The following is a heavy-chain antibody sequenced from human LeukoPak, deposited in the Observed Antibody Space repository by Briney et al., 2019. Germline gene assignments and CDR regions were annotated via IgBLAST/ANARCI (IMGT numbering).Heavy chain of an antibody. J-gene: IGHJ3*02. CDR2: FDPEDGET. Sequence: ASVKVSCKVSGYTLTELSMHWVRQAPGKGLEWMGGFDPEDGETIYAQKFQGRVTMTEDTSTDTAYMELSSMRSEDTAVYYCATMPLTTPGAFDIWGQGTMVTVSS. CDR3: ATMPLTTPGAFDI. CDR1: GYTLTELS. V-gene: IGHV1-24*01. D-gene: IGHD2-15*01.